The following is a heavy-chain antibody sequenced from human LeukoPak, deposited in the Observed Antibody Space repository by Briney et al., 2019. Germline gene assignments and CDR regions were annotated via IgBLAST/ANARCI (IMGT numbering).Heavy chain of an antibody. CDR1: GHTFTNYA. D-gene: IGHD3-3*01. CDR2: INTDNGNT. J-gene: IGHJ4*02. Sequence: ASVKVSCKASGHTFTNYAVHWVRQAPGQRLEWMGWINTDNGNTKYSQEFQGRVTITRDTSASTAYMELSSLRSEDMAVYYCARVRGGYYDYFDYWGQGTLVTVSS. CDR3: ARVRGGYYDYFDY. V-gene: IGHV1-3*03.